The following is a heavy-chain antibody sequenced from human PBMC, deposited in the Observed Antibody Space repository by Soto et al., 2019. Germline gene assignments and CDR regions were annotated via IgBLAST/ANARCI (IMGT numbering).Heavy chain of an antibody. Sequence: AVKVSCKACGGTFSSYAISWVRQAPGQGLEWMGGIIPIFGTANYAQKFQGRVTITADKSTSTAYMELSSLRSEDTAVYYCARDRERYCSSTSCYQYYYYYGMDVWGQGTTVTVSS. CDR1: GGTFSSYA. CDR2: IIPIFGTA. CDR3: ARDRERYCSSTSCYQYYYYYGMDV. D-gene: IGHD2-2*01. J-gene: IGHJ6*02. V-gene: IGHV1-69*06.